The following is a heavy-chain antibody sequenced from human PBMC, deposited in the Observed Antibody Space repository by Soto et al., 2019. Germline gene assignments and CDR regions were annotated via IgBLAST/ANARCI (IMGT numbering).Heavy chain of an antibody. D-gene: IGHD5-12*01. Sequence: SETLSLTCTVSGGSISSYYWSWIRQPPGKGMEWIGYIYYSGSTTYNPSLKSRVTISVDTSKNQFSLQLNSVTPEDAAVYYCANDPGYSLDYWGQGTQVTVSS. CDR2: IYYSGST. CDR1: GGSISSYY. J-gene: IGHJ4*02. V-gene: IGHV4-59*12. CDR3: ANDPGYSLDY.